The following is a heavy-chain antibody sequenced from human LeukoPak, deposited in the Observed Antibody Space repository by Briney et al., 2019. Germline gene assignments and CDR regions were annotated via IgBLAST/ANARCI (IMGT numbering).Heavy chain of an antibody. CDR3: AKDQGGMVRGVITLLDFDY. CDR2: ISGSGGST. CDR1: GFTFSSYA. Sequence: GGSLRLSCAASGFTFSSYAVSWVRQAPGKGLEWVSAISGSGGSTYYADSVKGRFTISRDNSKNTLYLQMNSLRAEDTAVYYCAKDQGGMVRGVITLLDFDYWGQGTLVTVSS. V-gene: IGHV3-23*01. J-gene: IGHJ4*02. D-gene: IGHD3-10*01.